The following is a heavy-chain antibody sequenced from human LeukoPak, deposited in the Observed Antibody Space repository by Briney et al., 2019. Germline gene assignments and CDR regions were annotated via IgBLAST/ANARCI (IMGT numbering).Heavy chain of an antibody. J-gene: IGHJ3*02. Sequence: GASVKVSCKASGGTFSSYAISWVRQAPGQGLEWMGRIIPILGIANYAQKFQGRVTITADKSTSTAYMELSSLRSEDTAVYYCAIVYGHNDAFDIWGQGTMVTVSS. CDR3: AIVYGHNDAFDI. CDR1: GGTFSSYA. V-gene: IGHV1-69*04. D-gene: IGHD2/OR15-2a*01. CDR2: IIPILGIA.